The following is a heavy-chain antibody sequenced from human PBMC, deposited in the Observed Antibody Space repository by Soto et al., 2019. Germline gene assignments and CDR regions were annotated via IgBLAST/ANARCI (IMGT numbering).Heavy chain of an antibody. CDR3: AREPQSGNYFHYYGLDV. J-gene: IGHJ6*02. D-gene: IGHD1-26*01. Sequence: PGESLKISCKGSGYSFTKYWIGWVRQMPGKGLEWMAIIYPDESDTRYSPSFQGQVTINPDTSKNQFSLQLSSVTPEDTAVYYCAREPQSGNYFHYYGLDVWGQGTTVTVSS. CDR2: IYPDESDT. CDR1: GYSFTKYW. V-gene: IGHV5-51*01.